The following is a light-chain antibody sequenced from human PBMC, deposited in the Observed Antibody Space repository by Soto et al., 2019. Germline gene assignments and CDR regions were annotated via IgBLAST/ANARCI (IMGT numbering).Light chain of an antibody. J-gene: IGLJ3*02. V-gene: IGLV2-14*01. CDR1: SSDVGGYND. CDR3: SSYTTSGIWV. Sequence: QSALTQPASVSGSPGQSITLSCSGTSSDVGGYNDCSWYQQHPGKAPKLMIYEVHNRPSGVSNRCSGSKSANTASLTISGLQAEDEDAYYCSSYTTSGIWVFGGGTKVTVL. CDR2: EVH.